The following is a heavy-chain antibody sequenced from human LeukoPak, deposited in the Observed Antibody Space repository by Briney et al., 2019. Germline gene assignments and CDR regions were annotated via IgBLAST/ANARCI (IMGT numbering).Heavy chain of an antibody. CDR2: INSDGSTT. D-gene: IGHD6-13*01. Sequence: GGSLRISCAASGFSLSSYWMHWVRQAPGKGLVWVSRINSDGSTTNYADSVKGRFTISRDNAKNTLYLQMNSLRAEDTAVYYCARRQYRSSWYYFDYWGQGTLVTVSS. J-gene: IGHJ4*02. V-gene: IGHV3-74*01. CDR3: ARRQYRSSWYYFDY. CDR1: GFSLSSYW.